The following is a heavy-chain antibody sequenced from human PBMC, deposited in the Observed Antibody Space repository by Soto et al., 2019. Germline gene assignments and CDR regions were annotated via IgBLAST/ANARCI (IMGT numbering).Heavy chain of an antibody. D-gene: IGHD2-15*01. Sequence: PSETLSLTCSIYGGSLSGCYWSWIRQPPGKGLKWMGEINHSGNTNYNPSLKSRVTISVDTSNNQFSLKLNPVTAADTAVYYCASSGPAVLIRFYSLAMDVWGPGTTGTGSS. V-gene: IGHV4-34*01. CDR3: ASSGPAVLIRFYSLAMDV. CDR2: INHSGNT. CDR1: GGSLSGCY. J-gene: IGHJ6*02.